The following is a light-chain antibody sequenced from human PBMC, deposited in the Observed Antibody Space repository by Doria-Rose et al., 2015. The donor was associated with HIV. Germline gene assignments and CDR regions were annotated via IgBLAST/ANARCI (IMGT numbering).Light chain of an antibody. J-gene: IGKJ1*01. Sequence: TQSPSTLSASVGDRVTITCRASQSISNWLAWYQQKPGQAPKLLIYKASTLQSEVPSRFRGGGSGTEFTLTINSLQPDDFATYYCQHFDKYFSWTFGHGTKVDIK. V-gene: IGKV1-5*03. CDR2: KAS. CDR3: QHFDKYFSWT. CDR1: QSISNW.